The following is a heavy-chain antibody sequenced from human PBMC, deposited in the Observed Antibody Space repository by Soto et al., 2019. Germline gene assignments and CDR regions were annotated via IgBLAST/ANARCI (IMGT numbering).Heavy chain of an antibody. J-gene: IGHJ4*02. CDR1: GFTFSSYA. Sequence: QVQLVESGGGVVQPGRSLRLSCAASGFTFSSYAMHWVRQAPGKGLEWVAVISYDGSNKYYADSVKGRFTMSRDNSKNTLYLQMNSLRAEDTAVYYCARGKDVGATVDYWGQGTLVTVSS. CDR2: ISYDGSNK. V-gene: IGHV3-30-3*01. CDR3: ARGKDVGATVDY. D-gene: IGHD1-26*01.